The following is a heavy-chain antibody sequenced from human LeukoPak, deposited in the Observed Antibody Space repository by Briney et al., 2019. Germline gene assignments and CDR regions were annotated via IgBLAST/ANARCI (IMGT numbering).Heavy chain of an antibody. V-gene: IGHV3-21*04. J-gene: IGHJ4*02. CDR3: AIGGTRSYYFDY. CDR1: GFTFSSYS. D-gene: IGHD3-16*01. CDR2: ISSSSSYI. Sequence: PGGSLRLSCAASGFTFSSYSMNCVRQAPGKGLEWVSSISSSSSYIYYADSVKGRFTISRDNAKNSLYLQMNSLRAKDTAVYYCAIGGTRSYYFDYWGQGTLVTVSS.